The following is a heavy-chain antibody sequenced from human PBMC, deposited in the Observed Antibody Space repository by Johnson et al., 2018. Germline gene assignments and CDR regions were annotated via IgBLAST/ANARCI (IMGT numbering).Heavy chain of an antibody. Sequence: EVQLVESGGGVVQPGRSLRLSCAASGFTFDDYAMHWVRQAPGKGLEWVSGISWNSGSIGYADSVKGRFTISRDNAKNSLYLQMNSLRAEGTALSYCAKPSTPYYYDSSGYYGPFDIWGQGTMVTVSS. D-gene: IGHD3-22*01. CDR1: GFTFDDYA. CDR3: AKPSTPYYYDSSGYYGPFDI. CDR2: ISWNSGSI. V-gene: IGHV3-9*01. J-gene: IGHJ3*02.